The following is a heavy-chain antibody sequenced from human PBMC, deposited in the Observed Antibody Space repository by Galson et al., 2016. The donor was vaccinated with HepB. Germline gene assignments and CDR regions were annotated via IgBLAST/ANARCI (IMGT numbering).Heavy chain of an antibody. CDR1: SFMSNYW. CDR3: ARVLGGSTTSTMDV. J-gene: IGHJ6*02. Sequence: SLRLSCAVSSFMSNYWMSWVRQAPGKGLEWVANIKQDGSEKHYVDSAKGRFTISRDNAKNSLYLQMNSLRVDDTAVYYCARVLGGSTTSTMDVWGQGTTVTGSS. CDR2: IKQDGSEK. D-gene: IGHD1-26*01. V-gene: IGHV3-7*01.